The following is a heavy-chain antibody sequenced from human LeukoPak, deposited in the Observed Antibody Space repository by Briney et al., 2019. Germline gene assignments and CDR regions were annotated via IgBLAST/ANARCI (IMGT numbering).Heavy chain of an antibody. Sequence: SETLSLTCTVSGGSISSGGYYWSWIRQPPGKGLEWIGYIYYSGSTNYNPSLKSRVTISVDTSKNQFSLKLSSVTAADTAVYYCARSILTGYIRNYYYYGMDVWGQGTTVTVSS. J-gene: IGHJ6*02. D-gene: IGHD3-9*01. CDR2: IYYSGST. V-gene: IGHV4-61*08. CDR3: ARSILTGYIRNYYYYGMDV. CDR1: GGSISSGGYY.